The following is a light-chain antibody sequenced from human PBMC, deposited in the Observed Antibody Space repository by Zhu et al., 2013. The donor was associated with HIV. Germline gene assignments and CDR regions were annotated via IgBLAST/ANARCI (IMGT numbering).Light chain of an antibody. V-gene: IGKV3-20*01. CDR1: QDVSTY. CDR3: QQYDTSETMYT. CDR2: GAS. Sequence: EIVLTQSPVILSLSPGERATLSCRASQDVSTYLAWYQQTPGQAPRLLIYGASSRATGIPDRFSGSGSGTDFTLTISRLEPEDFATYYCQQYDTSETMYTFGQGTKLEIK. J-gene: IGKJ2*01.